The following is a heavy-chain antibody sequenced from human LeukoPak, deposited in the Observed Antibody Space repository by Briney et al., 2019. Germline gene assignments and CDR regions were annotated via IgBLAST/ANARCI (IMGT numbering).Heavy chain of an antibody. CDR1: GGSFSGYY. Sequence: PSETLSLTCAVYGGSFSGYYWSWIRQPPGKGLEWIGEINHSGSTNYNPSLKSRVTISVDTSKNQFSLKLSSVTAADTAVYYCARGVAAAGRDAFDIWGQGTMVTVSS. D-gene: IGHD6-13*01. J-gene: IGHJ3*02. CDR3: ARGVAAAGRDAFDI. CDR2: INHSGST. V-gene: IGHV4-34*01.